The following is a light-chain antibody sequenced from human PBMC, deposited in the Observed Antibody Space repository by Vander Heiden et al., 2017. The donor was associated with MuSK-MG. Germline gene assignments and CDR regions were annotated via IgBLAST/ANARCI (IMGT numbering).Light chain of an antibody. CDR2: SNN. Sequence: GQRVTISCSGSSSNIGSNTANWYQQLPGTAPKLLIYSNNQRPSGVPDRFSGSKSGTSASLAISGLQSEDEADYYCAAWDDSLNGRVFGGGTKLTVL. CDR3: AAWDDSLNGRV. CDR1: SSNIGSNT. J-gene: IGLJ3*02. V-gene: IGLV1-44*01.